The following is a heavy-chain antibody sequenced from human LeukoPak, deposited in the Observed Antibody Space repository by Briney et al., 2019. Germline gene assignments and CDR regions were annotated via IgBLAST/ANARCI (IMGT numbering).Heavy chain of an antibody. J-gene: IGHJ4*02. Sequence: GGSLRLSCAASGFTFSSYAMSWVRQAPGKGLEWVSAISGSGGSTYYADSVKGRFTISRDNSKKTLYLQMNSLRAEDTAVYHCAKGTDFFGRGYFDYWGQGTLVTVSS. CDR3: AKGTDFFGRGYFDY. CDR1: GFTFSSYA. V-gene: IGHV3-23*01. CDR2: ISGSGGST. D-gene: IGHD3-3*01.